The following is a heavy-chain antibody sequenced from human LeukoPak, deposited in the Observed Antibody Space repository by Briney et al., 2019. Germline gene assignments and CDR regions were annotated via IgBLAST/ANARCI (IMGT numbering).Heavy chain of an antibody. V-gene: IGHV3-33*06. CDR2: IWYDGSNK. CDR1: GFTFSSYG. J-gene: IGHJ4*02. CDR3: AKDGTTVTTLNYFDY. Sequence: GGSLRLSCAASGFTFSSYGMHWVRQAPGKGLEWGAIIWYDGSNKYYADSVKGRLTISRDNSKNTLYLQMNSLRAEDTAVYYCAKDGTTVTTLNYFDYWGQGTLVTVSS. D-gene: IGHD4-17*01.